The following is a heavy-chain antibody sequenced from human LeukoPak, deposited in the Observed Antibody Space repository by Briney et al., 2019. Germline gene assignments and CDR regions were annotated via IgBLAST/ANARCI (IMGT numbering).Heavy chain of an antibody. CDR3: AKDQGPGERWYSSSWYASWFDP. D-gene: IGHD6-13*01. CDR1: GFAVNDVW. J-gene: IGHJ5*02. CDR2: ISGSGGST. Sequence: GGSLRLSCAASGFAVNDVWMHWVRQAPGKGLEWVSAISGSGGSTYYADSVKGRFTISRDNSKSTLYLQMNSLRAEDTAVYYCAKDQGPGERWYSSSWYASWFDPWGQGTLVTVSS. V-gene: IGHV3-23*01.